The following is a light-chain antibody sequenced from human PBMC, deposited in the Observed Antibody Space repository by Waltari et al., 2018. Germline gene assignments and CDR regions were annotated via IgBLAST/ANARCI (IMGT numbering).Light chain of an antibody. Sequence: IQLTQSPSSLSASVVDRVTITCRASQGINSYLAWYQQKPGKAPKLLIYAASTLQSGVPSRFSGSGSGTDFTLTISSLQPADFATYYCQQLNSYPTFGQGTRLEIK. J-gene: IGKJ5*01. CDR3: QQLNSYPT. CDR1: QGINSY. V-gene: IGKV1-9*01. CDR2: AAS.